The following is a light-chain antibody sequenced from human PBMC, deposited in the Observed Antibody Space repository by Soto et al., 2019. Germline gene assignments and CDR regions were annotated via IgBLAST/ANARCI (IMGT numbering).Light chain of an antibody. Sequence: QSALTQPRSVSGSPGQSVTISCTGTSGDVGGYNYVSWYQQHLGKAPKLMIYDVSKRPSGVPDRFSSSKSGNTASLTISGLQAEDEADYYCCSYAGSYVVFGGGTKVTVL. J-gene: IGLJ2*01. V-gene: IGLV2-11*01. CDR3: CSYAGSYVV. CDR2: DVS. CDR1: SGDVGGYNY.